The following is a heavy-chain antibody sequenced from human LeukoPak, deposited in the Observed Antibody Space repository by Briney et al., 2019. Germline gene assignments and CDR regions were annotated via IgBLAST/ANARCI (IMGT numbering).Heavy chain of an antibody. D-gene: IGHD6-6*01. Sequence: GGSLTLSCAASGFTSSNFAMTWVRQAPGKGLEWVSGISGGGRSTYYIDSVKGRFTVSRDNLKSTLILQMSGLRAEDTAVYYCAKGYDSIANYYYYMDVWGKGTTVTVSS. J-gene: IGHJ6*03. CDR3: AKGYDSIANYYYYMDV. CDR2: ISGGGRST. CDR1: GFTSSNFA. V-gene: IGHV3-23*01.